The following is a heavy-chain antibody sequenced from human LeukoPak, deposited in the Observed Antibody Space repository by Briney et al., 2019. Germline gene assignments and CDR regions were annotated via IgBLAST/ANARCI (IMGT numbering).Heavy chain of an antibody. V-gene: IGHV4-34*01. Sequence: PSETLSLTCAVYGGSFSGYYWSWIRQPPGKGLEWIGEINHSGSTNYNPSLKSRVTISVDTSKNQFSLKLSSVTAADTAVYYCARATIGNYYGSGSRFDPWGQGTLVTVSS. CDR2: INHSGST. D-gene: IGHD3-10*01. CDR3: ARATIGNYYGSGSRFDP. CDR1: GGSFSGYY. J-gene: IGHJ5*02.